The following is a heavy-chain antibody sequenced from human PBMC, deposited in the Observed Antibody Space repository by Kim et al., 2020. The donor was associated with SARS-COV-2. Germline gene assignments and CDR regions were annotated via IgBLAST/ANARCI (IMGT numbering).Heavy chain of an antibody. D-gene: IGHD4-17*01. CDR3: ARSVTFLYYYYGMDV. CDR1: GYTFTSYD. J-gene: IGHJ6*02. V-gene: IGHV1-8*01. CDR2: MNPNSGNT. Sequence: ASVKVSCKASGYTFTSYDINWVRQATGQGLEWMGWMNPNSGNTGYAQKFQGRVTMTRNTSISTAYVELSSLRSEDTAVYYCARSVTFLYYYYGMDVWGQGTTVTVSS.